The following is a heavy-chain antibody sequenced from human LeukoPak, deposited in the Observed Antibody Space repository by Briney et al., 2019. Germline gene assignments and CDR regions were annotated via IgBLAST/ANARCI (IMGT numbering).Heavy chain of an antibody. D-gene: IGHD2-15*01. J-gene: IGHJ4*02. CDR1: GFSFSNYW. CDR3: TRSLVAGIPRGGYGY. Sequence: GGSLRLSCAASGFSFSNYWMHWVRQAPGKGLVWVSRISNNGSTITYGDSVKARFTISRDNAKNMLYLQMNSLRVEDTAVYYCTRSLVAGIPRGGYGYWGPGTLITVSS. CDR2: ISNNGSTI. V-gene: IGHV3-74*01.